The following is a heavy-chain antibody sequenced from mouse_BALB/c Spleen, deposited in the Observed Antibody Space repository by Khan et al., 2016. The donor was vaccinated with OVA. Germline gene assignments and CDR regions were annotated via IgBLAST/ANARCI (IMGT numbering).Heavy chain of an antibody. Sequence: QVQLQQSGAELVKAGASVKMSCKASGYTLTSYWMHWVKQRLGQGLEWFAETNPTNGRTYYNEKFKSKATLTVDKSSSTAYMLLSGPTFEDAAVYYCERIKKIVATYFDYWGQGTTLTVSS. D-gene: IGHD1-1*01. CDR1: GYTLTSYW. CDR2: TNPTNGRT. V-gene: IGHV1S81*02. CDR3: ERIKKIVATYFDY. J-gene: IGHJ2*01.